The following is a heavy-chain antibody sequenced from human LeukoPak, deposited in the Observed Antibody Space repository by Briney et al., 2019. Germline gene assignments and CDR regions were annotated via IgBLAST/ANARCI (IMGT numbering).Heavy chain of an antibody. Sequence: GGSLRLSCAASGFTFSSYGMHWVRQAPGKGLEWVAVISYDGSNKYHADSVKGRFTISRDNSKNTLYLQMNSLRAEDTAVYYCAKNYGSGSYQLYYYYYYMDVWGKGTTVTVSS. CDR3: AKNYGSGSYQLYYYYYYMDV. CDR2: ISYDGSNK. V-gene: IGHV3-30*18. J-gene: IGHJ6*03. CDR1: GFTFSSYG. D-gene: IGHD3-10*01.